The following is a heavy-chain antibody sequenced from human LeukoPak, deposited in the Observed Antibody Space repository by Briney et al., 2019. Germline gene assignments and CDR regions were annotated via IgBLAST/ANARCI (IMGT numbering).Heavy chain of an antibody. CDR1: GGSISTGGYY. Sequence: SETLSLTCTVSGGSISTGGYYWSWIRQPAGKGLEWIGYMYHSGSTNYNPSLKSRVTISVDKSKNQFSLKLSSVTAADTAVYYCASGSGSYYPFDYWGQGTLVTVSS. V-gene: IGHV4-30-2*01. CDR3: ASGSGSYYPFDY. J-gene: IGHJ4*02. D-gene: IGHD3-10*01. CDR2: MYHSGST.